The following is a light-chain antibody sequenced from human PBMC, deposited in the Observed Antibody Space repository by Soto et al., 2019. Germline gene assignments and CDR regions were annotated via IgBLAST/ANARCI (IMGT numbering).Light chain of an antibody. CDR3: WLFAGDPYV. CDR1: SSDVGGYDY. J-gene: IGLJ1*01. V-gene: IGLV2-11*01. Sequence: QSVLTQPRSVSASPGQSVAISCTGTSSDVGGYDYVSWYQQHPGNAPKLMIYDVHKRPSGAPDRFSGFKSGNTASLSISGLQSEDEADYSCWLFAGDPYVVGTGTKVPV. CDR2: DVH.